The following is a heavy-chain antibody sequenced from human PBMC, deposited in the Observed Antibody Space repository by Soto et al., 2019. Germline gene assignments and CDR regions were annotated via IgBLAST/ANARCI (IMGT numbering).Heavy chain of an antibody. D-gene: IGHD3-3*01. CDR3: ANPFGVRFWSTSGYYYYGMDV. CDR2: ISGSGGST. V-gene: IGHV3-23*01. J-gene: IGHJ6*02. CDR1: GFTFSSYA. Sequence: GGSLRLSCAASGFTFSSYAMSWVRQAPGKGLEWVSAISGSGGSTYYADSVKGRFTISRDNSKNTLYLQMNSLRAEDTAVYYCANPFGVRFWSTSGYYYYGMDVWGQGTTVTVSS.